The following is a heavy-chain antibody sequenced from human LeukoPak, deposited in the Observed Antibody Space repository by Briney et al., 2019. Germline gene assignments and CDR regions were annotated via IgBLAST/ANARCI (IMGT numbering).Heavy chain of an antibody. CDR3: ARLDTYYYDSSVYPLFDY. D-gene: IGHD3-22*01. V-gene: IGHV4-34*01. CDR1: GGSFSGYY. J-gene: IGHJ4*02. CDR2: INHSGST. Sequence: PSETLSLTCAVYGGSFSGYYWSWIRQPPGKGLEWIGEINHSGSTNYNPSLKSRVTISVDTSKNQFSLKLSSVTAADTAVYYCARLDTYYYDSSVYPLFDYWGQRSLVTVSS.